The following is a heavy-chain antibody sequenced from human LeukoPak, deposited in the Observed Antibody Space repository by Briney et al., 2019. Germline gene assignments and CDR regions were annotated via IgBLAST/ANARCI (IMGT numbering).Heavy chain of an antibody. CDR2: ISSSSSYI. CDR3: ARDSSSWAFDY. J-gene: IGHJ4*02. V-gene: IGHV3-21*01. D-gene: IGHD6-13*01. Sequence: GGSLRLSCAASGFTFSSYSMNWVRQAPGKGLEWVSSISSSSSYIYYAGSVKGRFTISRDNAKNSLYLQMNSLRAEDTAVYYCARDSSSWAFDYWGQGTLVTVSS. CDR1: GFTFSSYS.